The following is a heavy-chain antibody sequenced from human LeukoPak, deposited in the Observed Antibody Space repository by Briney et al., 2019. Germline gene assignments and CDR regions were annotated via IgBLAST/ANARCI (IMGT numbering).Heavy chain of an antibody. D-gene: IGHD3-22*01. CDR3: ATNRPHYYYDSSQPFDY. Sequence: SVKVSRKASGFTFTSSAVQWVRQARGQRLEWIGWIVVGSGNTNYAQKFQERVTITRDMSTSTAYMELSSLRSEDTAVYYCATNRPHYYYDSSQPFDYWGQGTLVTVSS. V-gene: IGHV1-58*01. J-gene: IGHJ4*02. CDR2: IVVGSGNT. CDR1: GFTFTSSA.